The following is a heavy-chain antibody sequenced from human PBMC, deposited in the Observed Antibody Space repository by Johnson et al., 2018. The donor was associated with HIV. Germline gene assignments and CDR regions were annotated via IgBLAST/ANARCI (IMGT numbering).Heavy chain of an antibody. CDR2: ISYDGSNK. J-gene: IGHJ3*02. D-gene: IGHD6-13*01. CDR3: AKIAAAGTYDAFDI. V-gene: IGHV3-30-3*01. CDR1: GFTFSSYA. Sequence: VQLVESGGGVVQPGRSLRLSCAASGFTFSSYAMHWVRQAPGKGLEWVAVISYDGSNKYYADSVKGRFTISRDNSKNTLYLQMNSLRAEDTAEYYCAKIAAAGTYDAFDIWGEGTMVTVSS.